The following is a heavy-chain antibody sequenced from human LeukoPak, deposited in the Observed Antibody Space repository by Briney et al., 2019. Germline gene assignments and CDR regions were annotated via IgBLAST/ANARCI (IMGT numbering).Heavy chain of an antibody. CDR1: GFTFSDYY. V-gene: IGHV3-11*01. J-gene: IGHJ6*02. CDR2: ISRSGSTI. CDR3: ARDPGRGLHQLLRHKTYHHYGMHL. Sequence: GRSLRLSCAPSGFTFSDYYMSWLRQAPGKGLEWVSYISRSGSTIYYADSVKGGFTIYKDTAKNSLYLQMTNLSAEDPPVHYCARDPGRGLHQLLRHKTYHHYGMHLWGQGTTVPVPS. D-gene: IGHD2-2*01.